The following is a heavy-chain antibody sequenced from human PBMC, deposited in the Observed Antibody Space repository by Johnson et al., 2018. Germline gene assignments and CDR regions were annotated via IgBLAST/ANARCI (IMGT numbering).Heavy chain of an antibody. CDR1: GLIVTTSY. D-gene: IGHD4-11*01. V-gene: IGHV3-53*01. Sequence: VQLQESGGGLIQPGGSLRLSCVASGLIVTTSYMSWVRQAPGKGLEWVSVIYTGGTTYYADSVKGRFTISRDNSKNTLYLQMNSLRVEDTAVYYCARQAGWGSNSFDYWGQGTLVTVSS. CDR2: IYTGGTT. J-gene: IGHJ4*02. CDR3: ARQAGWGSNSFDY.